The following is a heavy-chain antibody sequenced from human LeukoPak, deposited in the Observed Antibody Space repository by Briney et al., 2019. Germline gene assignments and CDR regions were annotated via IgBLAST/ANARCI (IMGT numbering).Heavy chain of an antibody. Sequence: GASVKVSCKASGYTFTSYAMHWVRQAPGQRLEWMGWSNAGNGNTKYSQEFQGRVTITRDTSASTAYMELSSLRAEDTAVFYYAKDGWMGSGYLSYWGQGTLVTVSS. D-gene: IGHD3-22*01. CDR2: SNAGNGNT. V-gene: IGHV1-3*02. CDR3: AKDGWMGSGYLSY. J-gene: IGHJ4*02. CDR1: GYTFTSYA.